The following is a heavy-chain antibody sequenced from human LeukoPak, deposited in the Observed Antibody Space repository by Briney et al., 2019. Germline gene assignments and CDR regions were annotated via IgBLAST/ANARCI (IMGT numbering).Heavy chain of an antibody. Sequence: SETLSLTCTVSGGSISSCNYFWSWIRQPAGKGLEWIGRINTSGSTNFDPSLKSRLTMSVDTSKNQFSLKLSSVTAADTAVYYCARERVVVITYYYYNMDVWGKGTTVTVSS. CDR3: ARERVVVITYYYYNMDV. J-gene: IGHJ6*03. CDR1: GGSISSCNYF. V-gene: IGHV4-61*02. CDR2: INTSGST. D-gene: IGHD3-22*01.